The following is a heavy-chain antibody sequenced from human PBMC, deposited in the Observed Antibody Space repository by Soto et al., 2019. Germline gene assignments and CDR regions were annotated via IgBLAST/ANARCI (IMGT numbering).Heavy chain of an antibody. D-gene: IGHD5-12*01. CDR1: GVSISSGGYY. V-gene: IGHV4-31*03. J-gene: IGHJ5*02. CDR2: IYYSGST. CDR3: AREEGGGYDHRWFDP. Sequence: QVQLQESGPGLVKPSQTLSLTCTVSGVSISSGGYYWSWIRQHPGKGLEWIGYIYYSGSTYYNPSLKSRVTIAVDPSKNQFSLKLSSVTAADTAVYYCAREEGGGYDHRWFDPWGQGTLVTVSS.